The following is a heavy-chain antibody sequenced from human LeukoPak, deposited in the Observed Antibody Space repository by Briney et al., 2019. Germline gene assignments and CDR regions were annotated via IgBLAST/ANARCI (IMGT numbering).Heavy chain of an antibody. CDR1: GITFSNYN. CDR3: ARDPYNGAYSEGYYYYYMDV. Sequence: GGSLRLSCAAPGITFSNYNMNWVRQAPGRGLEWISAITSSSSYTFYADSVKGRFTISRDNAQNSLYLQMNSLRVEDTAIYYCARDPYNGAYSEGYYYYYMDVWGKGTTVTVSS. J-gene: IGHJ6*03. V-gene: IGHV3-21*01. D-gene: IGHD1-1*01. CDR2: ITSSSSYT.